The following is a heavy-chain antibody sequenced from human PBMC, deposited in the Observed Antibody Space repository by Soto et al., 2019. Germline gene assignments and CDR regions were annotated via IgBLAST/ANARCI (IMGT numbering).Heavy chain of an antibody. D-gene: IGHD2-15*01. CDR1: GGTFSNYS. CDR2: IIPFFGTA. CDR3: ARIEGYCRGGTCYRGSGDY. J-gene: IGHJ4*02. Sequence: QVQLVQSGAEVKKPGSSVKVSCKASGGTFSNYSINWVRQAPGQGLEWMGGIIPFFGTANYAQKFQGRVTITADQAATTAYMEVTSLRSDDTAVYYWARIEGYCRGGTCYRGSGDYWGQGTMVAVSS. V-gene: IGHV1-69*12.